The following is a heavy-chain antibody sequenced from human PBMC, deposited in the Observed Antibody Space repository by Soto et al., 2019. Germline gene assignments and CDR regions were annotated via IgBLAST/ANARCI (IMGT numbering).Heavy chain of an antibody. CDR1: GFTFNNYA. J-gene: IGHJ4*02. V-gene: IGHV3-30-3*01. CDR3: ARGLGNTGWYYFDY. CDR2: ISYDGSNK. Sequence: QVQLVESGGGVVQPGRSLRLSCAASGFTFNNYAMHWVRQAPGKGLEWVAVISYDGSNKYYTDSVKGRFTISRDNSKNTLYPQMNSLRDADTAVYYCARGLGNTGWYYFDYWGQGTLSTVSS. D-gene: IGHD6-19*01.